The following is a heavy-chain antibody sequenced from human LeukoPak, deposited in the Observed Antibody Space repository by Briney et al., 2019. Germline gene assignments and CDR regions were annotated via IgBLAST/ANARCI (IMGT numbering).Heavy chain of an antibody. D-gene: IGHD1-26*01. V-gene: IGHV4-59*01. CDR1: GGSITSYY. Sequence: SETLSLTCTISGGSITSYYWNWIRQPPGKGLEWIGYIYHSGSTNYNPSLKSRVTMSVDTSKSQFSLKLSSVTAADTAVYYCARGSTPDYWGQRTLVTVSS. CDR2: IYHSGST. CDR3: ARGSTPDY. J-gene: IGHJ4*02.